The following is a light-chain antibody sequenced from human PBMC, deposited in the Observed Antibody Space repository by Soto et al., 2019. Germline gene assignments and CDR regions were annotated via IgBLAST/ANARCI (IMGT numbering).Light chain of an antibody. CDR2: GAS. V-gene: IGKV3-15*01. CDR1: QSVDSN. J-gene: IGKJ1*01. CDR3: QQYNSWLWT. Sequence: IVMTQAPATLPVSQGGRVTLSCRFSQSVDSNFAWYQQKPGQAPRLLIYGASTRATGIPARFSGSGSGTEFTLIISSLQSEDSAVYYCQQYNSWLWTFGQGTKVDIK.